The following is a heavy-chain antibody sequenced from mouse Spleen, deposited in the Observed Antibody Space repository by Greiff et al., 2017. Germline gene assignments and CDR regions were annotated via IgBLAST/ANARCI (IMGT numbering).Heavy chain of an antibody. V-gene: IGHV5-17*01. D-gene: IGHD2-2*01. Sequence: DVMLVESGGGLVKPGGSLKLSCAASGFTFSDYGMHWVRQAPEKGLEWVAYISSGSSTIYYADTVKGRFTISRDNAKNTLFLQMTSLRSEDTAMYYCAKFYGYPWYFDVWGTGTTVTVSS. CDR1: GFTFSDYG. J-gene: IGHJ1*03. CDR2: ISSGSSTI. CDR3: AKFYGYPWYFDV.